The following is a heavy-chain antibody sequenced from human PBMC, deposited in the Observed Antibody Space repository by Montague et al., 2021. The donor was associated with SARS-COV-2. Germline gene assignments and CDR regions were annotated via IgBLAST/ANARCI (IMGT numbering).Heavy chain of an antibody. CDR3: ARDRPDNCFGA. V-gene: IGHV4-59*01. D-gene: IGHD1-14*01. CDR1: GGSISSNY. Sequence: SETLSLTCTVSGGSISSNYWSWIRQPPGKGLEWIGYIYYSGSTNYNPSLKSRITMSVDTSKNQFSLKLSSVIAADTAVYYCARDRPDNCFGAWGQGKLVTVSS. J-gene: IGHJ5*02. CDR2: IYYSGST.